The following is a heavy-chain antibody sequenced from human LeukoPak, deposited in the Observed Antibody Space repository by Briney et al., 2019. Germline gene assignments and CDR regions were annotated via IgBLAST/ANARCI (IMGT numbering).Heavy chain of an antibody. J-gene: IGHJ5*02. CDR2: IREDGSEK. CDR1: GFTFSSSW. V-gene: IGHV3-7*01. Sequence: GGSLRLSCVASGFTFSSSWMTWVRQAPGKGLEWVASIREDGSEKTAVDSVRGRFTISRDNAKNTLFLQMNSLRAEDTAVYYCTRGARSFGTMTTRLRRLQTSRAFDPWGQGTLVTVSS. D-gene: IGHD3-16*01. CDR3: TRGARSFGTMTTRLRRLQTSRAFDP.